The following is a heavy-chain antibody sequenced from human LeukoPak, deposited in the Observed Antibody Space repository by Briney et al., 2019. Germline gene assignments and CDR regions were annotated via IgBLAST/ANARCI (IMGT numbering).Heavy chain of an antibody. D-gene: IGHD6-19*01. J-gene: IGHJ6*03. CDR2: MNPNSGNT. V-gene: IGHV1-8*01. Sequence: GASVKVSCKASGYTFTSYDINWVRQATGQGLEWMGWMNPNSGNTGYAQKFQGRVTMTRNTSISTAYMELSSPRSEDTAVYYCARDATSSGWQYYYYYMDVWGKGTTVTISS. CDR3: ARDATSSGWQYYYYYMDV. CDR1: GYTFTSYD.